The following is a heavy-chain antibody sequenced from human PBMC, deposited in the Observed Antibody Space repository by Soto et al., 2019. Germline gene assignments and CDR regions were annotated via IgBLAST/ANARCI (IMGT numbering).Heavy chain of an antibody. Sequence: TGGSLRLSCSASGFTFSDENMSWVRQAPGKGLEWVSAISGSGGSTYYADSVKGWFTISRDNSKNTLYLQMNSLRAEDTAVYYCAKRAYDFWSGYGPWFDPWGQGTLVTAPQ. V-gene: IGHV3-23*01. J-gene: IGHJ5*02. D-gene: IGHD3-3*01. CDR3: AKRAYDFWSGYGPWFDP. CDR1: GFTFSDEN. CDR2: ISGSGGST.